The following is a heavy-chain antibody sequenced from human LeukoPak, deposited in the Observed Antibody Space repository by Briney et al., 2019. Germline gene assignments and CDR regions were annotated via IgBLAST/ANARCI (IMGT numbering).Heavy chain of an antibody. V-gene: IGHV4-59*01. J-gene: IGHJ4*02. CDR2: IYYSGST. CDR3: ARYSYGGYYFDY. Sequence: PSETLSLTCTVSGGSISSYYWSWIRQPPGKELEWIGYIYYSGSTNYNPSLKSRVTISVDTSKNQLSLKVSSVTAADMAVYYCARYSYGGYYFDYWARESWSPSPQ. D-gene: IGHD5-18*01. CDR1: GGSISSYY.